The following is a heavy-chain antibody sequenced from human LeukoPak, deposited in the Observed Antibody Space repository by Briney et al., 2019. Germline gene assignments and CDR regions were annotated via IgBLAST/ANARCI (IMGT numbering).Heavy chain of an antibody. J-gene: IGHJ6*02. V-gene: IGHV4-30-2*01. Sequence: SETLSLTCAVSGGSISSGGYSWSWIRQPPGKGLEWIGYIYHSGSTYYNPSLKSRVTMSVDRSKNQFSLKLSSVTAADTAVYYCARVSIAARPYGMDVWGQGTTVTVSS. CDR1: GGSISSGGYS. CDR3: ARVSIAARPYGMDV. CDR2: IYHSGST. D-gene: IGHD6-6*01.